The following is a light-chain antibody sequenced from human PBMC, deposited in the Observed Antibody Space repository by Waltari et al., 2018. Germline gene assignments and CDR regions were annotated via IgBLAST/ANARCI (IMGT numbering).Light chain of an antibody. J-gene: IGLJ2*01. CDR1: SSAVGGYNY. CDR2: DVS. Sequence: QSALTQPASVSGSPGQSITISCTGTSSAVGGYNYVSWYQQHPGKAPKLMIYDVSKRPSGVPDRFSGSKSGNTASLTISGLQAEDEADYYCCSYAGSYTYEVFGGGTKLTVL. V-gene: IGLV2-11*01. CDR3: CSYAGSYTYEV.